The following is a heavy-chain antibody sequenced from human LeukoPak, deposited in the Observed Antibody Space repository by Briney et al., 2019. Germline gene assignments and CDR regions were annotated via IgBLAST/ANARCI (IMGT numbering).Heavy chain of an antibody. D-gene: IGHD2-21*02. Sequence: PGGSLRLSCAASGFTFSSYGMHWVRQAPGKGREWVAFIRYDGSNKYYADSVKGRFTISRDNSKNTLYLQMNSLRAEDTAVYYCAKDGVTPYYFDYWGQGTLVTVSS. CDR3: AKDGVTPYYFDY. CDR2: IRYDGSNK. J-gene: IGHJ4*02. V-gene: IGHV3-30*02. CDR1: GFTFSSYG.